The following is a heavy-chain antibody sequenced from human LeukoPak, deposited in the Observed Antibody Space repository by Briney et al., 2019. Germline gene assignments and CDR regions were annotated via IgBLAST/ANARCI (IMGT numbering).Heavy chain of an antibody. D-gene: IGHD5-18*01. Sequence: GGSLRLSCAASGVTFSGYSMNWVRQAPGKGLEWVSYISSSSSTIYYADSVKGRFTISRDNAKNSLYLQMNSLRAEDTAVYYCASHPDTAMVTAWFDPWGQGTLVTVSS. CDR3: ASHPDTAMVTAWFDP. CDR2: ISSSSSTI. CDR1: GVTFSGYS. J-gene: IGHJ5*02. V-gene: IGHV3-48*04.